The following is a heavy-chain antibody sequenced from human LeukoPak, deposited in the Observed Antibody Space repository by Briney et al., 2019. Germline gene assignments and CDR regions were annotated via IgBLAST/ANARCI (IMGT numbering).Heavy chain of an antibody. CDR2: IYYSGST. D-gene: IGHD1-26*01. CDR1: GGSISSGGYY. CDR3: ARLASGSYPNY. J-gene: IGHJ4*02. V-gene: IGHV4-61*08. Sequence: PSETLSLTCTVSGGSISSGGYYWSWIRQHPGKGLEWIGYIYYSGSTNYNPSLKSRVTISVDTSKNQFSLKLSSVTTADTAVYYCARLASGSYPNYWGQGTLVTVSS.